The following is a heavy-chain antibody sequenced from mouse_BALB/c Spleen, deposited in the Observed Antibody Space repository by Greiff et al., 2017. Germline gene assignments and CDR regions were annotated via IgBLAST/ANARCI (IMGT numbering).Heavy chain of an antibody. CDR3: ARETAHYFDY. Sequence: EVKLVESGGGLVQPGGSLKLSCAASGFTFSSYGMSWVRQTPDKRLELVATINSNGGSTYYPDSVKGRFTISRDNAKNTLYLQMSSLKSEDTAMYYCARETAHYFDYWGQGTTLTVSS. D-gene: IGHD1-2*01. CDR2: INSNGGST. CDR1: GFTFSSYG. J-gene: IGHJ2*01. V-gene: IGHV5-6-3*01.